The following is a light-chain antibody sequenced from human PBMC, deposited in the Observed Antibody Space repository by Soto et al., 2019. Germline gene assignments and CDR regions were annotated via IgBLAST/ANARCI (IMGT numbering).Light chain of an antibody. CDR1: SSDVGGYNY. CDR2: DVS. CDR3: CSYAGSYTLGV. Sequence: QSVLTQPPSASGTAGQRVTISCTGTSSDVGGYNYVSWYRQHPAKAPKLMIYDVSKRPSGVPDRFSGSKSGNTASLTISGLQAEDEADYYCCSYAGSYTLGVFGGGTKVTVL. J-gene: IGLJ3*02. V-gene: IGLV2-11*01.